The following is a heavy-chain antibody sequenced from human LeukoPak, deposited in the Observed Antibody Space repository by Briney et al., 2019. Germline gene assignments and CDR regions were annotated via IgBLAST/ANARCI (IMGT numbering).Heavy chain of an antibody. Sequence: SETLSLTCSVSGASITGYYWSWIRQPAGKGLEWIGRINTSGSTDYNPSLRSRVTMSVDTSKKQFSLRLTSWTAADTALYFRARGVNSYRSAWYFDLWGRGTLVSVSS. CDR3: ARGVNSYRSAWYFDL. J-gene: IGHJ2*01. CDR1: GASITGYY. V-gene: IGHV4-4*07. D-gene: IGHD3-16*02. CDR2: INTSGST.